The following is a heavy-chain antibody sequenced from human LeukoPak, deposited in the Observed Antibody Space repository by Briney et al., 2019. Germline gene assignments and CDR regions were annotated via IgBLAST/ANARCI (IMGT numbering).Heavy chain of an antibody. Sequence: GGSLRLSCAASGFTFSSYTMSWVRQAPGKGLEWVSAISGSGSSTYYADSVKGRFTISRDNSKSTLYLQMNSLRADDTAVYYCAKVDTVLGRPFDPWGQGTLVTVSS. CDR2: ISGSGSST. CDR1: GFTFSSYT. V-gene: IGHV3-23*01. J-gene: IGHJ5*02. CDR3: AKVDTVLGRPFDP. D-gene: IGHD5-18*01.